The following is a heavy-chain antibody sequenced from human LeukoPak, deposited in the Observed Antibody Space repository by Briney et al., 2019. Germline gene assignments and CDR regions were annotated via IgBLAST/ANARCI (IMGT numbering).Heavy chain of an antibody. Sequence: GGSLRLSCAASGFTFSSYGMSWVRQAPGKGLEWVSAISGSGGSTYYADSVKGRFTISRDNSKNTLYLQMNSLRAEDTAVYYCAKAAQYSSGPYYFDYWGQGTLVTVSS. V-gene: IGHV3-23*01. CDR2: ISGSGGST. CDR1: GFTFSSYG. J-gene: IGHJ4*02. CDR3: AKAAQYSSGPYYFDY. D-gene: IGHD6-19*01.